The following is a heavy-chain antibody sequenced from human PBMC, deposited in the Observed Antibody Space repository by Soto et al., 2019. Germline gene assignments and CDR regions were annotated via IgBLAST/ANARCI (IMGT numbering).Heavy chain of an antibody. V-gene: IGHV3-53*01. CDR2: IYSGGST. Sequence: LRLSCAASGFTVSSNYMSWVRQAPGKGLEWVSVIYSGGSTYYADSVKGRFTISRDNSKNTLYLQMNSLRAEDTAVYYCARDHLDAFDIWGQGTMVTVSS. CDR1: GFTVSSNY. CDR3: ARDHLDAFDI. J-gene: IGHJ3*02.